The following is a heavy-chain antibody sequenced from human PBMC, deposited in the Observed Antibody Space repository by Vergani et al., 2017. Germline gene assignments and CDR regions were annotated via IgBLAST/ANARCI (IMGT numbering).Heavy chain of an antibody. V-gene: IGHV1-18*01. CDR2: ISAYNGNT. CDR1: GYTFTSYG. Sequence: QVQLVQSGAEVKKPGASVKVSCKASGYTFTSYGISWVRQAPGQGLEWMGWISAYNGNTNYAQKHQGRVTMTTDTSTSTAYMELRSLISDATAVYYCARDVVVPAAMREDDYYYGMDVWGQGTTVTVSS. CDR3: ARDVVVPAAMREDDYYYGMDV. J-gene: IGHJ6*02. D-gene: IGHD2-2*01.